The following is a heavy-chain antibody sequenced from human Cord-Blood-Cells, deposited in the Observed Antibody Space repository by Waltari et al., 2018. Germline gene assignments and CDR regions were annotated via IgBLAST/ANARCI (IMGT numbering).Heavy chain of an antibody. Sequence: QVQLQQWGAGLLKPSETLSLTCAVSGGSFSGYYWSWIRQHPGKGLEWIGEINHSGSTNYNPALKSRVTISVDTSKNQFSLKLSSVTAADTAVYYCARGQRNYYGSGSYDYWGQGTLVTVSA. CDR3: ARGQRNYYGSGSYDY. CDR1: GGSFSGYY. D-gene: IGHD3-10*01. V-gene: IGHV4-34*01. CDR2: INHSGST. J-gene: IGHJ4*02.